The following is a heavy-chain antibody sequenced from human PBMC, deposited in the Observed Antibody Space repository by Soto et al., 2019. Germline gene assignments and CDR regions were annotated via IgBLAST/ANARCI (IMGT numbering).Heavy chain of an antibody. D-gene: IGHD3-10*01. CDR1: GGSISVYY. Sequence: SETLSLTCTISGGSISVYYWSWIRQSPRQGLEWIGYVYDNGRPDYNPSLKSRVTISVDTSKRQFSLRLTSVTAADTAVYYCARDGYDGSGSPYPAYWGPGTQVTVSS. J-gene: IGHJ4*02. CDR2: VYDNGRP. V-gene: IGHV4-59*01. CDR3: ARDGYDGSGSPYPAY.